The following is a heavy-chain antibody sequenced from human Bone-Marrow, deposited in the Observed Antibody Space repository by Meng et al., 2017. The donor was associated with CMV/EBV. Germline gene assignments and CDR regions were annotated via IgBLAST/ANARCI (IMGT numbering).Heavy chain of an antibody. Sequence: GGSLRLSCAASGFTFSDFGMHWIRQAPGKGLEWVSFIHWDASNQYYANSVKGRFTISRDNSKNTLYLQMDSLRVEDTAVYYCASRERQRNGLSGMDLWGQGNSV. CDR2: IHWDASNQ. CDR1: GFTFSDFG. J-gene: IGHJ6*01. D-gene: IGHD1-26*01. V-gene: IGHV3-30*02. CDR3: ASRERQRNGLSGMDL.